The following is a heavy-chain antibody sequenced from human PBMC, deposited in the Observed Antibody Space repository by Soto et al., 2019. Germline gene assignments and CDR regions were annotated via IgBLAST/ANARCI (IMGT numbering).Heavy chain of an antibody. CDR3: ARDLEYDFWSGYS. D-gene: IGHD3-3*01. Sequence: GGSLRLSCAASGFTFSSYSMNWVRQAPGKGLEWVSSISSSGSYIYYADSVKGRFTISRDNAKNSLYLQMNSLRAEDTAVYYCARDLEYDFWSGYSWGQGTLVTVSS. V-gene: IGHV3-21*01. J-gene: IGHJ5*02. CDR1: GFTFSSYS. CDR2: ISSSGSYI.